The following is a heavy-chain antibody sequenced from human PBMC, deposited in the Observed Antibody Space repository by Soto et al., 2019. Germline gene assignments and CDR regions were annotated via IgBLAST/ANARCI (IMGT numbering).Heavy chain of an antibody. V-gene: IGHV3-33*01. CDR2: IWYDGSNK. Sequence: LRLSCAASGFTFSSYGMHWVRQAPGKGLEWVAVIWYDGSNKYYADSVKGRFTISRDNSKKTLYLQMNSLRAEDTDVYYCARERKSGYDHPHFDYCGQGTLVTFSS. D-gene: IGHD5-12*01. J-gene: IGHJ4*02. CDR3: ARERKSGYDHPHFDY. CDR1: GFTFSSYG.